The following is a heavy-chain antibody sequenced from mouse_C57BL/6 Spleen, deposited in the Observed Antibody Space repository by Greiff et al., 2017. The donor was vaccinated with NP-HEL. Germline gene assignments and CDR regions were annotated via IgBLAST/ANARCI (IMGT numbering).Heavy chain of an antibody. D-gene: IGHD1-3*01. Sequence: QVQLQQSGAELVRPGTSVKVSCKASGYAFTNYLIEWVKQRPGQGLEWIGVINPGSGGTNYNEKFKGKATLTADKSSSTAYMQLSSLTSEDSAVYFCARVAQGYAMDYWGQGTSVTVFS. V-gene: IGHV1-54*01. CDR2: INPGSGGT. CDR1: GYAFTNYL. CDR3: ARVAQGYAMDY. J-gene: IGHJ4*01.